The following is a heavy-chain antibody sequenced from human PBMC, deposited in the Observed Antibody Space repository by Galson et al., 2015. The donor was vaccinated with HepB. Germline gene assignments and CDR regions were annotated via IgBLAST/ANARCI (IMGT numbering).Heavy chain of an antibody. CDR2: INPKRGGT. CDR3: ARLGFCTITNCRGWFDS. D-gene: IGHD2-2*01. J-gene: IGHJ5*01. Sequence: SVKVSCKASGYTFTDYDIHWVRLAPGQGLEWMGWINPKRGGTKYAQRFQGRVTMTRDTSITTVYMEVSRLRSDDTAVYYCARLGFCTITNCRGWFDSWGHGTLVTVSS. V-gene: IGHV1-2*02. CDR1: GYTFTDYD.